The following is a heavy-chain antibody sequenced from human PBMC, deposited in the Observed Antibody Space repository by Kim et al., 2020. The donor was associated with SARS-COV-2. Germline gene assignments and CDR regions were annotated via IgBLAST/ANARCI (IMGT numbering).Heavy chain of an antibody. Sequence: GGSLRLSCAASGFTVSSNYMSWVRQAPGKGLEWVSVIYSGGSTYYADSVKGRFTISRDNSKNTLYLQMNSLRAEDTAVYYCARDWGIAAAGRYAPARTFYYYGMDVWGQGTTVTVSS. CDR2: IYSGGST. V-gene: IGHV3-53*01. D-gene: IGHD6-13*01. CDR1: GFTVSSNY. CDR3: ARDWGIAAAGRYAPARTFYYYGMDV. J-gene: IGHJ6*02.